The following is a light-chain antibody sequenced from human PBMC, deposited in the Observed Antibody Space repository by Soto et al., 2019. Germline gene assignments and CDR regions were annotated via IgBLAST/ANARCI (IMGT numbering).Light chain of an antibody. Sequence: EIVLTQSPGTLSLSPGERATLSCRASQSIRSSYLAWYQQKPGQAPRLLIYGASSRTTGIPDRFSGSGSGTDFSLTISRLEPEDFAVYYCQVYGSSPRYTFGQGTKLEIK. V-gene: IGKV3-20*01. CDR3: QVYGSSPRYT. J-gene: IGKJ2*01. CDR2: GAS. CDR1: QSIRSSY.